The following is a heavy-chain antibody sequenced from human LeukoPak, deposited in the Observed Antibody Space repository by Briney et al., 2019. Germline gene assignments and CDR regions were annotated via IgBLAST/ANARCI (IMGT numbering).Heavy chain of an antibody. CDR3: AREIVSSVEF. Sequence: SETLSLTCTVSGGSISNTIYHWGWIRQPPGKGLEWIGSIYYSGTTYYNPSLKSRVTISVDTSRNHFSLRLSSVTAADTAMYHCAREIVSSVEFWGQGSLVTVSS. CDR1: GGSISNTIYH. V-gene: IGHV4-39*02. D-gene: IGHD6-6*01. CDR2: IYYSGTT. J-gene: IGHJ4*02.